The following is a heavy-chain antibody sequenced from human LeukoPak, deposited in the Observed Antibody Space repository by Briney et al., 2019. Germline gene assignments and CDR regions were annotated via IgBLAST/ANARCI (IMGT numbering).Heavy chain of an antibody. D-gene: IGHD3-10*01. CDR2: IYPGDSDT. Sequence: GEPLKISCKGSGYSFTSYWIGWVRQMPGKGLEWMGIIYPGDSDTRYSPSFQGQVTISADKSISTAYLQWSSLKASDTAKYYCARSPMGWGYGMDVWGQGTTVTVSS. J-gene: IGHJ6*02. CDR1: GYSFTSYW. CDR3: ARSPMGWGYGMDV. V-gene: IGHV5-51*01.